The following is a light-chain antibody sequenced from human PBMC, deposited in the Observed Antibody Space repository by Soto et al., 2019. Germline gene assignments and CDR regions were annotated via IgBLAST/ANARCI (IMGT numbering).Light chain of an antibody. V-gene: IGLV2-14*01. Sequence: QSALTQPASVSGSPGQSITISCTGTSSDVGAYNYVSWYQQHPGKAPKLIIYEVSNRPSGVSYRVSGSKSGNTASLTISGLQAEDEADYYCSSYTSSSTLVFGGGTKVTVL. J-gene: IGLJ2*01. CDR1: SSDVGAYNY. CDR3: SSYTSSSTLV. CDR2: EVS.